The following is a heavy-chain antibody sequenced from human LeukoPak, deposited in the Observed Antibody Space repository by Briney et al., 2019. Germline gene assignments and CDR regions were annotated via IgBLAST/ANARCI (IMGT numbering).Heavy chain of an antibody. CDR1: GFTFSNYW. J-gene: IGHJ5*02. V-gene: IGHV3-74*01. CDR2: INNDGSDT. Sequence: GGSLRLSCAASGFTFSNYWMHWVRQAPGKGLVWVSRINNDGSDTVYADSVKGRFTISRDNAKNTLYVQMNSLRAEDTAVYYCARGATASFDPWGQGTLVTVS. D-gene: IGHD5-12*01. CDR3: ARGATASFDP.